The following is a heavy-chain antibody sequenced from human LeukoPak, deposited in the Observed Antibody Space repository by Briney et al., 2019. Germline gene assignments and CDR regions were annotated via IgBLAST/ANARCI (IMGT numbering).Heavy chain of an antibody. V-gene: IGHV3-30*09. CDR2: ISYDGSNK. CDR3: AKKRYEDGTSSPGYLDV. D-gene: IGHD1-1*01. CDR1: GSTFSRYA. J-gene: IGHJ6*02. Sequence: GRSLRLSCAASGSTFSRYAMHWVRQAPGKGLEWVAVISYDGSNKYYADSVKGRFAISRDNSKNTLYLQMNSLRAEDTAVYYCAKKRYEDGTSSPGYLDVWGQGTTVTVSS.